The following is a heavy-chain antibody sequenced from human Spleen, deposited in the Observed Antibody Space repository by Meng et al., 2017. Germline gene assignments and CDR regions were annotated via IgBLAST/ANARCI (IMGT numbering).Heavy chain of an antibody. V-gene: IGHV4-34*01. Sequence: SETLSLTCAVYGGSFSGYYWSWIRQPPGKGLEWFGEINHSGSTNYNPSLKSRVTISVDTSKNQFSLKLSSVTAADKAVYYCVRYLVDAFDIWGQGTMVTVSS. CDR1: GGSFSGYY. J-gene: IGHJ3*02. D-gene: IGHD2-15*01. CDR2: INHSGST. CDR3: VRYLVDAFDI.